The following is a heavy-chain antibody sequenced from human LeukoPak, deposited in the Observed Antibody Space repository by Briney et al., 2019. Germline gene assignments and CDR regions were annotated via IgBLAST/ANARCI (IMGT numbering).Heavy chain of an antibody. J-gene: IGHJ4*02. V-gene: IGHV1-46*01. CDR1: GYTFTSYY. CDR2: INPSGGST. Sequence: ASVKVSCKASGYTFTSYYMQWVRQAPRQGLEWMGIINPSGGSTSYAQKFQGRVTMTRDTSTSTVYMELSSLRSEDTAVYYCARDYCSGGNCYPHRNYYFDYWGQGTLVTVSS. CDR3: ARDYCSGGNCYPHRNYYFDY. D-gene: IGHD2-15*01.